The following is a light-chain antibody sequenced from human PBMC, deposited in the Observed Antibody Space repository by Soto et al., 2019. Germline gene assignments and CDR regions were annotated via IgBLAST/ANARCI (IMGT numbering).Light chain of an antibody. Sequence: QSALTQAASVSGSPGQSITISCAGSSSDIGSYNLVSWYQQHPGKAPKLMIYEGNKRPSGVSTRFSGSKSGNTASLTISGLQAEDEADYYCCSYAGSTTWVFGGGTKLTVL. CDR1: SSDIGSYNL. V-gene: IGLV2-23*01. CDR2: EGN. CDR3: CSYAGSTTWV. J-gene: IGLJ3*02.